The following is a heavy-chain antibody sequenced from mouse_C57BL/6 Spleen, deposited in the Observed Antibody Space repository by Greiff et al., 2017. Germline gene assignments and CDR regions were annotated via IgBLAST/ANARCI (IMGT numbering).Heavy chain of an antibody. V-gene: IGHV1-69*01. CDR1: GYTFTSYW. CDR2: IDPSDSYT. J-gene: IGHJ1*03. CDR3: ARSVVATMYFDV. Sequence: VQLQQPGAELVMPGASVKLSCKASGYTFTSYWMHWVKQRPGQGLEWIGEIDPSDSYTNYNQKFKGKSTLTVDKSSSTAYMQLSSLTSEDSAVYYCARSVVATMYFDVWGTGTTVTVAS. D-gene: IGHD1-1*01.